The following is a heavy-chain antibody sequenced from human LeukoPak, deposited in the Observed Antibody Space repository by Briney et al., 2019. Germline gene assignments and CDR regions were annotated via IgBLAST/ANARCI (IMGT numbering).Heavy chain of an antibody. D-gene: IGHD1-26*01. CDR3: ARGCGGNYFDY. CDR1: AFTVSNNY. J-gene: IGHJ4*02. CDR2: IYSSGDT. V-gene: IGHV3-53*01. Sequence: GGSLRLSCTASAFTVSNNYMTWLRQAPGKGLEWASTIYSSGDTYSADSVKGRFSVSRDSFNNMLFLQMNNLTVEDTAVYYCARGCGGNYFDYWGQGTLVTVSS.